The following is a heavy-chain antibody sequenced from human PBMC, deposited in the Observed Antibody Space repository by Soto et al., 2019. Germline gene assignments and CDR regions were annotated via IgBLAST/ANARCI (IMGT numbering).Heavy chain of an antibody. D-gene: IGHD6-13*01. CDR2: IIPIFGTA. CDR1: GGTFSSYA. V-gene: IGHV1-69*13. J-gene: IGHJ6*02. CDR3: AGERSSPGYIAAAGPSDYYYGMDV. Sequence: SVKVSCKASGGTFSSYAISWVRQAPGQGLEWMGGIIPIFGTANYAQKFQGRVTITADESTSTAYMELSSLRSEDTAVYYCAGERSSPGYIAAAGPSDYYYGMDVWSQGTTVTVSS.